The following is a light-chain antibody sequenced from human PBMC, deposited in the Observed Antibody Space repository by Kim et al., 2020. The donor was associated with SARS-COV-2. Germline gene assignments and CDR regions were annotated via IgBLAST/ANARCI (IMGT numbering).Light chain of an antibody. J-gene: IGLJ1*01. V-gene: IGLV3-19*01. CDR3: NSRDSSGNHYV. Sequence: AWEMRTSSTCHGTSLRSYYASWYQQKPGQAPVLFIYGKNNRPSGIPDRFSGSSSGNTASLTITGAQAEDEADYYCNSRDSSGNHYVFGTGTKVTVL. CDR2: GKN. CDR1: SLRSYY.